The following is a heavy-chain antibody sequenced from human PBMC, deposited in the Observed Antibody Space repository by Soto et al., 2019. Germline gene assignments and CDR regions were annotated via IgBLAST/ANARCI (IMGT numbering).Heavy chain of an antibody. CDR3: ARSPMDTAMVYFDY. Sequence: PSETLSLTCTVSGGSISSGGYYWSWIRQHPGKGLEWIGSIYYSGSTYYNPSLKSRVTISVDTSKNQFSLKLSSVTAADTAVYYCARSPMDTAMVYFDYWGQGTLVTVSS. D-gene: IGHD5-18*01. V-gene: IGHV4-39*01. CDR2: IYYSGST. CDR1: GGSISSGGYY. J-gene: IGHJ4*02.